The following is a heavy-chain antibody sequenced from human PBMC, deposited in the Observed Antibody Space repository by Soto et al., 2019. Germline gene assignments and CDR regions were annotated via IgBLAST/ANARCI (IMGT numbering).Heavy chain of an antibody. J-gene: IGHJ4*02. CDR2: ISYDGSNK. Sequence: QVQLVESGGGVVQPGRSLRLSCAASGFTFSSYAMHWVRQAPGKGLEWVAVISYDGSNKYYADSVNGRFTISRDNSKNTLYLQMNSLRAEDTAVYYCAREGYSSSWYFDYWGQGTLVTVSS. CDR3: AREGYSSSWYFDY. V-gene: IGHV3-30-3*01. CDR1: GFTFSSYA. D-gene: IGHD6-13*01.